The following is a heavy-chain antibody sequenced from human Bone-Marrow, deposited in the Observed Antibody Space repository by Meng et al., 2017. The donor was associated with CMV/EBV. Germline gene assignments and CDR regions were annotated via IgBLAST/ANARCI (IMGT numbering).Heavy chain of an antibody. D-gene: IGHD3-3*01. Sequence: SVKVSCKASGGTFSSYAISWVRQAPGQGLEWMGGIIPIFGTANYAQKFQGRVTITTDESTSTAYMELSSLRSEDTAVYYCARDFWSGRPYYGMDGRGPGTPVTVSS. V-gene: IGHV1-69*05. CDR3: ARDFWSGRPYYGMDG. CDR1: GGTFSSYA. J-gene: IGHJ6*02. CDR2: IIPIFGTA.